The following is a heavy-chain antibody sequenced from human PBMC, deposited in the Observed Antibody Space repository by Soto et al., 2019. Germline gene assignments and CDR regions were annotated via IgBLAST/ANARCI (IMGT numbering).Heavy chain of an antibody. V-gene: IGHV1-18*01. J-gene: IGHJ4*02. CDR3: SRELDDYGHYALDY. CDR2: ISAYNGNT. D-gene: IGHD4-17*01. Sequence: VQLVQSGAEVKKPGASVKVSCKASGYTFTSYGISWVRQAPGQGLEWMGWISAYNGNTNYAQKLQGRVTMTTDTATSTANMELSSLRSDDTAVYYWSRELDDYGHYALDYWGQRTLVTVSS. CDR1: GYTFTSYG.